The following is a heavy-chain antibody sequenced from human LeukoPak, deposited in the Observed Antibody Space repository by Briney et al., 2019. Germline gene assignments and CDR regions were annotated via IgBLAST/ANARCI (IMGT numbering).Heavy chain of an antibody. CDR3: AREYTTSPFNFFNP. D-gene: IGHD1-14*01. CDR2: ISPNSGGT. V-gene: IGHV1-2*06. J-gene: IGHJ5*02. CDR1: GYTFIDYH. Sequence: ASVKVSCEASGYTFIDYHIHWARQAPGQGLEWMGRISPNSGGTVIAPKFLGRVSLTRDTSITTTYMDLSNLTSDDTAVYYCAREYTTSPFNFFNPWGQGTLVNVSS.